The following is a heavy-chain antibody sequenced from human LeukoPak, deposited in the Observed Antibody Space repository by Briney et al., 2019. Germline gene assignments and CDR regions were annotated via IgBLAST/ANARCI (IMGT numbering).Heavy chain of an antibody. CDR1: GYKFINYG. Sequence: SCKASGYKFINYGINWVRQAPGKGLEWATVIASDGRDKHYADSVKGRFTISRDNSKNTVYLQMDSLRTEDTAIYYCARDLTRSARYDFDFWGPGTLVTVSS. D-gene: IGHD6-6*01. V-gene: IGHV3-30*04. J-gene: IGHJ4*02. CDR2: IASDGRDK. CDR3: ARDLTRSARYDFDF.